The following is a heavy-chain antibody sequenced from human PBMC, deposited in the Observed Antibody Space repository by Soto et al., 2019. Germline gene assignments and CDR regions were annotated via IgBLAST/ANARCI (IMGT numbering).Heavy chain of an antibody. D-gene: IGHD6-19*01. J-gene: IGHJ5*02. CDR3: ARGSSGWYTYNWFDP. CDR2: IWYDGSNK. Sequence: PGGSLRLSCAASGFTFSSYGMHWVRQAPGKGLEWVAVIWYDGSNKYYADSVKGRFTISRDNSKNTLYLQMNSLRAEDTAVYYCARGSSGWYTYNWFDPWGQGTLVTVSS. CDR1: GFTFSSYG. V-gene: IGHV3-33*01.